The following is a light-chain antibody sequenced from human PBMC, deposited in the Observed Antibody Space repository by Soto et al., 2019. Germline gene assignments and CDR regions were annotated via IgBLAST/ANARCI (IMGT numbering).Light chain of an antibody. CDR1: QIVDTS. V-gene: IGKV1-39*01. CDR2: AAS. CDR3: KQTHSLPPT. J-gene: IGKJ2*01. Sequence: DIQMTQSPSSLSASVGNSVTVTCRASQIVDTSLNWYQQKPGKAPQLLIYAASSLQSGVPSRLSGSGSATYFTLTIQNMKHEDFETYYCKQTHSLPPTFGQGTK.